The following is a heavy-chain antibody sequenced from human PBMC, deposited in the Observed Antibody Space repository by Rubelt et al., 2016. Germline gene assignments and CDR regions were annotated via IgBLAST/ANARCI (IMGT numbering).Heavy chain of an antibody. D-gene: IGHD2-21*01. Sequence: QVQLQQWGAGLLKPSETLSLTCTVSGGSISSYYWSWIRQPPGKGLEWIGYIYYSGSTNYNPSLKSLVTISVDTSKNQFSPKLSSVTAADTAVYYCARGGDYGMDVWGQGTTVTVSS. CDR3: ARGGDYGMDV. V-gene: IGHV4-59*08. CDR2: IYYSGST. CDR1: GGSISSYY. J-gene: IGHJ6*02.